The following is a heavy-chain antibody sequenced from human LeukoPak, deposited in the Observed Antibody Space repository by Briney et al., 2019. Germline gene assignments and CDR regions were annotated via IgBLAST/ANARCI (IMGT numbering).Heavy chain of an antibody. CDR3: LESYHFSF. J-gene: IGHJ4*02. CDR2: VCSDGTYS. V-gene: IGHV3-33*03. D-gene: IGHD1-1*01. Sequence: GMSLRLSCAASGFSVTSHGMHWVRQAPGKGLEWVAHVCSDGTYSYYADSVRGRFTISRDNTKKTVYLQMTSLKVEDTAVYYCLESYHFSFWGPGTLVTVSS. CDR1: GFSVTSHG.